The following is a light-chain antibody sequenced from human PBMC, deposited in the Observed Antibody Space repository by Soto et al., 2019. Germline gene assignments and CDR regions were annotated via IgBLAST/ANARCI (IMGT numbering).Light chain of an antibody. V-gene: IGKV4-1*01. Sequence: DIVMTQSPDSLSVSLCERATINCKSSQSVLYSSNNKNYLAWYQQKPGQPPKLLIYWASTRESGVPDRFSGSGAGTDLTLTISRLEPEDFAVYYCQQRSNWPPAFGQGTRLENK. J-gene: IGKJ5*01. CDR1: QSVLYSSNNKNY. CDR3: QQRSNWPPA. CDR2: WAS.